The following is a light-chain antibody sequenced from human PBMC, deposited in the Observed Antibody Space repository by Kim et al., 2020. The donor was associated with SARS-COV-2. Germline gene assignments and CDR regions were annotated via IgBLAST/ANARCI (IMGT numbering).Light chain of an antibody. J-gene: IGKJ4*01. V-gene: IGKV1-13*02. Sequence: AIQLTQSPSSLSASVGDRVTITCRASQGISSALAWYQRKPGKAPKLLIYDASSLESGVPSRFSGSGSGTEFTLTISSLQPEDFATYYCQQFNSYPTFGGGTKVDIK. CDR1: QGISSA. CDR3: QQFNSYPT. CDR2: DAS.